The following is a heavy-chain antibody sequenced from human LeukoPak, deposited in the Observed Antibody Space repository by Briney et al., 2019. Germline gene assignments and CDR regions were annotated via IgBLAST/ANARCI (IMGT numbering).Heavy chain of an antibody. D-gene: IGHD3-22*01. CDR2: IYYSGST. Sequence: SETLSLTCTVSGGSITSYYWGWFRQPPGKGLEWTGYIYYSGSTNYNPSLKSRVTISVDTSKNQFSLKLNSVTAADTAVYYCARGRYDTSGYPDDYWGQGTLVTVSS. CDR3: ARGRYDTSGYPDDY. V-gene: IGHV4-59*08. J-gene: IGHJ4*02. CDR1: GGSITSYY.